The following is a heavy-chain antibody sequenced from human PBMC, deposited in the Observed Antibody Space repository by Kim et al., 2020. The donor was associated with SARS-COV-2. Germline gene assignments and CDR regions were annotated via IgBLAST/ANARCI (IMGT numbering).Heavy chain of an antibody. CDR3: ASPGEMATSYFQH. D-gene: IGHD5-12*01. J-gene: IGHJ1*01. V-gene: IGHV4-59*08. CDR1: GGSISSYY. Sequence: SETLSLTCTVSGGSISSYYWSWIRQPPGKGLEWIGYIYYSGSTNYNPSLKSRVTISVDTSKNQFSLKLSSVTAADTAVYYCASPGEMATSYFQHWGQGTLVTVSS. CDR2: IYYSGST.